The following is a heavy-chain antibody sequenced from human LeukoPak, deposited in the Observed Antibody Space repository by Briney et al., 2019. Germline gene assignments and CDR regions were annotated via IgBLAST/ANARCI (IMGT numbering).Heavy chain of an antibody. J-gene: IGHJ4*02. D-gene: IGHD2-2*01. Sequence: GGSLRLSCAASGFTLSSYGMHWVRQAPGKGLEWVAVIWYDGSNKYYADSVKGRFTISRDNSKNTLYLQMNSLRAEDTAVYYCAKWGRRGASVGGYQLLYVDYWGQGTLVTVSS. V-gene: IGHV3-33*06. CDR3: AKWGRRGASVGGYQLLYVDY. CDR1: GFTLSSYG. CDR2: IWYDGSNK.